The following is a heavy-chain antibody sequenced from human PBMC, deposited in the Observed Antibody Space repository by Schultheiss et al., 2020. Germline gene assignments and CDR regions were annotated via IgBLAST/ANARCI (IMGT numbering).Heavy chain of an antibody. J-gene: IGHJ4*02. Sequence: GGSLRLSCAASGFTFSSYGMHWVRQAPGKGLEWVAVIWYDGSNTYYADSVKGRFTISRDNSKNTLYLQMNSLRAEDTAVYYCARGRISFTSVFDYWGQGTLVTVSS. D-gene: IGHD2/OR15-2a*01. CDR2: IWYDGSNT. V-gene: IGHV3-33*01. CDR3: ARGRISFTSVFDY. CDR1: GFTFSSYG.